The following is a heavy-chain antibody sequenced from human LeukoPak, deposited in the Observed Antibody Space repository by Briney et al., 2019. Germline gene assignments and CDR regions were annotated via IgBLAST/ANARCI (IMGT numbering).Heavy chain of an antibody. CDR2: INPDSGFT. CDR1: GYKFTYDY. J-gene: IGHJ4*02. D-gene: IGHD3-16*01. Sequence: GASVKVSCKASGYKFTYDYMHWVRQAPGQGLEVMGWINPDSGFTNYAQKFKGRATMTRDTSISTAYVEVRRLTSDDSAVYYCAPTSEAYTSWWKVWGQGTLVTVSS. CDR3: APTSEAYTSWWKV. V-gene: IGHV1-2*02.